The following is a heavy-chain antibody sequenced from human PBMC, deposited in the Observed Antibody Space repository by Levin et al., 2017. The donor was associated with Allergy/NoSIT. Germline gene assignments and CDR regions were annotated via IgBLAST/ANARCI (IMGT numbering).Heavy chain of an antibody. CDR1: GFSFSDYS. D-gene: IGHD4-23*01. CDR3: AREATTVALDS. Sequence: PGGSLRLSCAASGFSFSDYSMNWVRQAPGKGLEWVSSISTTSSYIFYTDSVRGRFTISRDNAKNSVYLQMNSLRADDTAVYYCAREATTVALDSWGQGVLVTVSS. CDR2: ISTTSSYI. J-gene: IGHJ4*02. V-gene: IGHV3-21*01.